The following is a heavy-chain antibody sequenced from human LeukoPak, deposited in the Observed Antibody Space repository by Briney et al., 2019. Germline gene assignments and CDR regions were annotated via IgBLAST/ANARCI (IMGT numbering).Heavy chain of an antibody. CDR3: AGMNCSSISWYTDYYYYMDV. V-gene: IGHV1-18*01. CDR2: ISSNTGNT. Sequence: ASVKLSSKASGYAFSNYGITWVRRAPGQGLEWMGWISSNTGNTNYAQKFQGRVTITTDESTSTAYMELSSLRSEDTAVYYCAGMNCSSISWYTDYYYYMDVWGKGATVTVSS. CDR1: GYAFSNYG. J-gene: IGHJ6*03. D-gene: IGHD2-2*02.